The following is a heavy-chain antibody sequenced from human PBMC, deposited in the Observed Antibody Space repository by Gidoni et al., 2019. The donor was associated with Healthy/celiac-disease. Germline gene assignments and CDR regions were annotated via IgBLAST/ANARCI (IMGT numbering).Heavy chain of an antibody. D-gene: IGHD3-16*01. CDR1: GYTFTSYA. Sequence: QVQLVQSGAEVTTPGASVKVSCKASGYTFTSYAMHWVRQAPGQRLEWMGWINAGNGNTKYSQKFKGRDTMTRDTSASTAYMELSSLRSEDTAVYYCARGEGEALLYFQHWGQGTLVTVSS. J-gene: IGHJ1*01. V-gene: IGHV1-3*01. CDR2: INAGNGNT. CDR3: ARGEGEALLYFQH.